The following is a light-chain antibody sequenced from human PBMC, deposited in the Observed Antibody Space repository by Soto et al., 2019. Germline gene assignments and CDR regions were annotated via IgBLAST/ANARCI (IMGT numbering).Light chain of an antibody. CDR1: QSISSY. J-gene: IGKJ1*01. CDR2: AAS. Sequence: DIQMTQSPSSLSASVGDRVTITCRASQSISSYLNWYQQKPGKAPKLLIYAASSLQSGVPSRFSGSGSGTDFTLTVSSLLPEDFATYYCQQSYSTPTTFGQGTKVDNK. CDR3: QQSYSTPTT. V-gene: IGKV1-39*01.